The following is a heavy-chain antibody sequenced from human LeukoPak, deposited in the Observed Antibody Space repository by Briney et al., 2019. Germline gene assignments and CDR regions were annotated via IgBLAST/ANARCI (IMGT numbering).Heavy chain of an antibody. CDR3: AKDRPEVWFGEILGAFDI. D-gene: IGHD3-10*01. V-gene: IGHV3-30*02. J-gene: IGHJ3*02. Sequence: DSVKGRFTISRDNSKNTLYLQMNCLRAEDTAVYYCAKDRPEVWFGEILGAFDIWGQGTMVTVSS.